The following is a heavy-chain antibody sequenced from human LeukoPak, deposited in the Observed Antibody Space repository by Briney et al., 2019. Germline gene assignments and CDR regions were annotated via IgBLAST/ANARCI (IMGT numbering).Heavy chain of an antibody. Sequence: SETLSLTCTVSGGSISSSSYYWGWIRQPPGQGLEWIVSIYYSGSTYYNPSLKSRVTISVDTSKNQFSLKLSSVTAADTAVYYCARPSYSSGWPDYWGQGTLVTVSS. J-gene: IGHJ4*02. CDR2: IYYSGST. CDR1: GGSISSSSYY. D-gene: IGHD6-19*01. CDR3: ARPSYSSGWPDY. V-gene: IGHV4-39*01.